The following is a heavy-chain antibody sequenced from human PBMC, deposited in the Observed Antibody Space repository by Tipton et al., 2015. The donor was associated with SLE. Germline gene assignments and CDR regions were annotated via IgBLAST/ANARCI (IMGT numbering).Heavy chain of an antibody. D-gene: IGHD3-10*01. CDR1: GGSFSDYY. CDR2: SNPSGNT. V-gene: IGHV4-34*01. CDR3: ARGAKERITLVRVRPYYFDY. Sequence: TLSLTCDVYGGSFSDYYWGWIRQPPGKGLEWIGESNPSGNTNYNPSLKSRVTISVDTSKNQLSLKLTSVTAADTAVYYCARGAKERITLVRVRPYYFDYWGQGSLVTVSS. J-gene: IGHJ4*01.